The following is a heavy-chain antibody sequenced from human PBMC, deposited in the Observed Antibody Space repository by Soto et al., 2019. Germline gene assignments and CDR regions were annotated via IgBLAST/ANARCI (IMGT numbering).Heavy chain of an antibody. CDR3: ARDRSNSDF. Sequence: ASVKVSCKASGYTFTTYAISWVRQAPGQGLEWMGWISAYNGNTNYAQKFQDRVTMTTDKSTNTAYMELRSLTSDDTAVYYCARDRSNSDFWGQGTLVTVS. V-gene: IGHV1-18*01. J-gene: IGHJ4*02. CDR1: GYTFTTYA. CDR2: ISAYNGNT.